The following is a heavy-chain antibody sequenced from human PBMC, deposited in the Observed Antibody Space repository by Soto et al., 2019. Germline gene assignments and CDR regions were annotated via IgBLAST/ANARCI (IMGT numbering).Heavy chain of an antibody. CDR1: GFTFSSYG. V-gene: IGHV3-30*18. CDR3: AKAQRGGIDAFDI. J-gene: IGHJ3*02. D-gene: IGHD2-15*01. CDR2: ISYDGSNK. Sequence: QVQLVESGGGVVQPGRSLRLSCAASGFTFSSYGMHWVRQAPGKGLEWVAVISYDGSNKYYADSVKGRFTISRDNSKNTLYLQMNSLRAEDTAVYYCAKAQRGGIDAFDIWGQGIMVTVSS.